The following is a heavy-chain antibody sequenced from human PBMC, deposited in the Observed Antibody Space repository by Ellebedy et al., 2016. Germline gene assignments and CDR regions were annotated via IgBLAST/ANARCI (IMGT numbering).Heavy chain of an antibody. CDR3: TKEAGHYFDY. CDR1: GFAFSSYW. V-gene: IGHV3-21*04. Sequence: GGSLRLXCAASGFAFSSYWMNWVRQAPGRGLEWVSSISSSGFYMFYADSPKGRFTISRDDAKNSLYLQMNSLRAEDTAVYYCTKEAGHYFDYWGQGTLVTVSS. J-gene: IGHJ4*02. CDR2: ISSSGFYM.